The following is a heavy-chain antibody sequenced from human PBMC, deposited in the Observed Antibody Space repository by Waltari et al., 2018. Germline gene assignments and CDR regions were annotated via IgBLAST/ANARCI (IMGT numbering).Heavy chain of an antibody. CDR1: CCSIRSRY. J-gene: IGHJ4*02. CDR3: ARLRSGGFDY. CDR2: IYGSGSST. D-gene: IGHD3-10*01. V-gene: IGHV4-59*11. Sequence: QLQLPESGAGLAKPSETLSVTCAVSCCSIRSRYRSWILQASGKGLEWIGDIYGSGSSTNYNPSLKSRVTLSVDTSKNQLSLKLSSVTAADTAVYYCARLRSGGFDYWGQGVLVTVSS.